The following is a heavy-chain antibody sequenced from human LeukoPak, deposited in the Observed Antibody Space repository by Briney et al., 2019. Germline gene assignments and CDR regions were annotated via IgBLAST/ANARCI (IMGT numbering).Heavy chain of an antibody. CDR2: MYYSGST. D-gene: IGHD2-21*02. J-gene: IGHJ3*02. Sequence: PSETLSLTCTVSGGSISSGDSYWSWIRQHPGKGLEWIGYMYYSGSTNYNPSLKSRVTISIDTSKNQFSLKLSSVTAADTAVYYCARRRKVTGPRAGDAFDIWGQGTMVTVSS. V-gene: IGHV4-30-4*08. CDR1: GGSISSGDSY. CDR3: ARRRKVTGPRAGDAFDI.